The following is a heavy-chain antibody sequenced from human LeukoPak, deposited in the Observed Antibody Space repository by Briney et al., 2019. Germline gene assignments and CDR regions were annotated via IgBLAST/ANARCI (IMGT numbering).Heavy chain of an antibody. CDR2: INHSGST. J-gene: IGHJ4*02. D-gene: IGHD3-22*01. CDR1: GGSFSGYY. Sequence: SETLSLTCAVYGGSFSGYYWSWIRQPPGKGLEWIGEINHSGSTNYNPSLKSRVTISVDTSKNQFPLKLSSVTAADTAVYYCASTKSRGYYYDSSGYYFFWGQGTLVTVSS. V-gene: IGHV4-34*01. CDR3: ASTKSRGYYYDSSGYYFF.